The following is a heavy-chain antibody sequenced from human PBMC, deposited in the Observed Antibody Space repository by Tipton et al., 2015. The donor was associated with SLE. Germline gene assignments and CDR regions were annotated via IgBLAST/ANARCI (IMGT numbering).Heavy chain of an antibody. CDR2: IFYSDNT. Sequence: TLSLTCTVSGGSISTFYWTWIRQPPGKGLEWIGYIFYSDNTNYNPSLKSRVTISVDTSKNQFSLELNSVTAADTAVCYCARGYTPDGFELWGPGTMVTASS. CDR1: GGSISTFY. V-gene: IGHV4-59*01. J-gene: IGHJ3*01. D-gene: IGHD5-18*01. CDR3: ARGYTPDGFEL.